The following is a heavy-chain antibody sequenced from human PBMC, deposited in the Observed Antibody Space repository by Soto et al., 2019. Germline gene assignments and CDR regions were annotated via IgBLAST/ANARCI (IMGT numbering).Heavy chain of an antibody. CDR1: GFTFRDHY. Sequence: SRRLSCVASGFTFRDHYMTWIRQAPGKVLEWLSEXSTSSXYTNYAESVKXXFTISRDXXMNSLYLKMNSLRDEDKDVYYCARLRLTGYFDYWGKGTLVTVSS. J-gene: IGHJ4*02. V-gene: IGHV3-11*03. CDR3: ARLRLTGYFDY. CDR2: XSTSSXYT.